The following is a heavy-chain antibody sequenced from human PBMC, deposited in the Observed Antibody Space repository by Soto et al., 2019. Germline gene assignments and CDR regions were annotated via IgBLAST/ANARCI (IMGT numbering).Heavy chain of an antibody. CDR3: AHRITLNTDWNYGRFDY. J-gene: IGHJ4*02. Sequence: SGPTLVNPTQTLTLTCTFSGFSLTTYGVGVGWIRQPPGKALQWLALIYWDDDKRYCPSLKSRLTITKDTSKNQVVLTMTNMDPADTATSFSAHRITLNTDWNYGRFDYWGQGTLVTVSS. D-gene: IGHD1-7*01. CDR2: IYWDDDK. CDR1: GFSLTTYGVG. V-gene: IGHV2-5*02.